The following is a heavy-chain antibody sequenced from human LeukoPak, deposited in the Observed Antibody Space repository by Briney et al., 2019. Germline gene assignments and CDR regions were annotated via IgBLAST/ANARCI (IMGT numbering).Heavy chain of an antibody. J-gene: IGHJ3*02. D-gene: IGHD3-10*01. CDR3: AHHGGGKIRIAAYDI. V-gene: IGHV3-23*01. Sequence: PSGSLTLSCAASGFTFRNYCMSWVRQAPGKGLEWVSAINGDAADIFYADSTKGRTTFSRANSKNTLQLQLNSLTADTPAIYCCAHHGGGKIRIAAYDIWGQGTMVTVSS. CDR2: INGDAADI. CDR1: GFTFRNYC.